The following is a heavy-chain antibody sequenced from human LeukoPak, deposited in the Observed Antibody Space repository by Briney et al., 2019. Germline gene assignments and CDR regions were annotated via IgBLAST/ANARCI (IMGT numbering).Heavy chain of an antibody. CDR2: ISYDGSNK. V-gene: IGHV3-30*03. J-gene: IGHJ4*02. D-gene: IGHD6-13*01. CDR1: GFTFSNYG. Sequence: PGGSLRLSCAASGFTFSNYGMHWVRQAPGKGLEWVAVISYDGSNKYYADSVKGRFTISRNNSKNTLYLQMNSLRAEDTAVYYCATSGSSSSFDYWGQGTLVTVSS. CDR3: ATSGSSSSFDY.